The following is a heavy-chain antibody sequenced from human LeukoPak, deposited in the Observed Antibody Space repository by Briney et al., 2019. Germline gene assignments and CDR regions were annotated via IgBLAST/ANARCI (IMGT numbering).Heavy chain of an antibody. CDR2: ISSSSSYT. CDR3: ASSSVAATTY. V-gene: IGHV3-11*03. J-gene: IGHJ4*02. CDR1: GFTFSDYY. Sequence: GGSLRLSCAASGFTFSDYYMSWIRQAPGKGLEWVSYISSSSSYTNYADSVKSRFTISRDNAKNSLYLQMNSLRAEDTAVYYCASSSVAATTYWGQGTLVTVSS. D-gene: IGHD2-15*01.